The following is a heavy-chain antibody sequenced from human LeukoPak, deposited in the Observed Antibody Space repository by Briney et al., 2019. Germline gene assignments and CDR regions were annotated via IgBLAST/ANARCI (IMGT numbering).Heavy chain of an antibody. CDR3: ARDLGH. J-gene: IGHJ1*01. Sequence: SGGSLRLSCAASGFTFSSIAMTWVRQAPGKGLEWVSTIRSNGETTYNADSVKGRFTISRDNAKNSLYLQMNSLRDEDTAMYYCARDLGHWGQGTLVTVSS. CDR1: GFTFSSIA. CDR2: IRSNGETT. V-gene: IGHV3-48*02.